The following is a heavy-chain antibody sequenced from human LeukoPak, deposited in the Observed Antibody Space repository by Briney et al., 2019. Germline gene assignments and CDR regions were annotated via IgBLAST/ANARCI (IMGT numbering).Heavy chain of an antibody. D-gene: IGHD6-13*01. Sequence: GGSLRLSCAASGFTFSDYYMNWIRQAPGKGLEWISYISGSGNTIYQADSVKGRFTISRDNAKNSLFLQMNSLRADDTAVYYCARDLEQQMVLGRFDPWGQGTLVVVSS. CDR1: GFTFSDYY. CDR3: ARDLEQQMVLGRFDP. J-gene: IGHJ5*02. CDR2: ISGSGNTI. V-gene: IGHV3-11*01.